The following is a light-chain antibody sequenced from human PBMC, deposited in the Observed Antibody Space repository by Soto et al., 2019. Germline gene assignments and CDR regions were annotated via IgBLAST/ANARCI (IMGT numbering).Light chain of an antibody. Sequence: QSVLTQPASVSGSPGQSITISCTGTSSDVGGYNYVSWYQHHPGKAPKLMIYDVSNRPSGVSNRFSGSKSGNTASLTISGLQAEDEADYYCNSYTDSSTSSVFGTGTKLTVL. CDR3: NSYTDSSTSSV. V-gene: IGLV2-14*03. CDR2: DVS. CDR1: SSDVGGYNY. J-gene: IGLJ1*01.